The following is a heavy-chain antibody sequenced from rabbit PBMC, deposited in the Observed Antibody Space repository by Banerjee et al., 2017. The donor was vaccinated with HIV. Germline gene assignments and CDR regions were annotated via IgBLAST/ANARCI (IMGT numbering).Heavy chain of an antibody. CDR1: GFSFSSNW. V-gene: IGHV1S45*01. J-gene: IGHJ4*01. CDR3: ARDLDGVIGWNFGW. Sequence: LEESGGGLVKPGGTLTLTCTVSGFSFSSNWICWVRQAPGKGLEWIACIDIGSSGFTYFASWAKGRFTISKTSSTTVTLQMTSLTAADTATYFCARDLDGVIGWNFGWWGPGTLVTVS. D-gene: IGHD1-1*01. CDR2: IDIGSSGFT.